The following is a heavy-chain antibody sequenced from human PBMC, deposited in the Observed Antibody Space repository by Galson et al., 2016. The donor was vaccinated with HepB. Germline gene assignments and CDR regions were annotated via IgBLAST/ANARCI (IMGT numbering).Heavy chain of an antibody. V-gene: IGHV3-9*01. CDR1: GFSFESYT. D-gene: IGHD1-26*01. J-gene: IGHJ4*02. CDR3: ATGSSPGFWHFFDY. Sequence: SLRLSCAASGFSFESYTMHWVRQPPGKGLQWVSGITWNRGRIFYADSVKGRFTISRDNAKNSLFLQLDSLGPEDTSFYYCATGSSPGFWHFFDYWGQGTLVTASS. CDR2: ITWNRGRI.